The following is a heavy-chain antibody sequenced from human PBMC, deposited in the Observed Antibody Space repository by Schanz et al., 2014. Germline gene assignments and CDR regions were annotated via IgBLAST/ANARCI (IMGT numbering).Heavy chain of an antibody. Sequence: QVQLVESGGGVVQPGGSLRLSCAASGFTFSSYGMHWVRQAPGKGLEWVTFIRFDGSDKYYADSVKGRFSVSRDNSKNTLYLQMNSLTAEDTAVYYCAKYGTGKGVSFEYWGQGTLVTVSS. J-gene: IGHJ4*02. CDR2: IRFDGSDK. CDR3: AKYGTGKGVSFEY. D-gene: IGHD1-26*01. CDR1: GFTFSSYG. V-gene: IGHV3-30*02.